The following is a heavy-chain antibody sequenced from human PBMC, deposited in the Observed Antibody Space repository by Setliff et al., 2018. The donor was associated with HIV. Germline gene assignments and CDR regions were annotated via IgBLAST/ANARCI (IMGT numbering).Heavy chain of an antibody. J-gene: IGHJ4*02. CDR1: GYTFTYLF. CDR2: INPKTGDT. CDR3: ARDPRFSGYAQAFDY. Sequence: GASVKVSCKASGYTFTYLFIHWVRLAPGRGLEWVGLINPKTGDTSYAQKFQGRVTMTRDTSISTAYMDQDRLGSDDTAVYYCARDPRFSGYAQAFDYWGQGSLVTVSS. D-gene: IGHD5-12*01. V-gene: IGHV1-2*02.